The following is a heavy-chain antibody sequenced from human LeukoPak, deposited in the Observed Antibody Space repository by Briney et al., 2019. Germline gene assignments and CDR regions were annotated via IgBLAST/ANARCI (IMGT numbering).Heavy chain of an antibody. CDR3: AKDMGDYDFWSGYWVDY. Sequence: GGSLRLSCAASGFTFDDYAMHWVRQAPGKGLEWVSLISGDGGSTYYADSVKGRFTISRDNSKNSLYLQMNSLRTEDTALYYCAKDMGDYDFWSGYWVDYWGQGTLVTVSS. J-gene: IGHJ4*02. CDR1: GFTFDDYA. V-gene: IGHV3-43*02. D-gene: IGHD3-3*01. CDR2: ISGDGGST.